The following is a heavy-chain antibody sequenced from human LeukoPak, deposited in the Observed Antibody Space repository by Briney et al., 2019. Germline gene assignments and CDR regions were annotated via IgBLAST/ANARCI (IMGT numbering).Heavy chain of an antibody. D-gene: IGHD5-12*01. CDR3: ARHIRLTGYDYYYYYGMDV. J-gene: IGHJ6*02. CDR1: GYNFGTYW. Sequence: PGESLRISCKGSGYNFGTYWITWVRQMPGKGLEWMGRIDPSDSDTNYSPSFEGRVTISTDKSISTAFLQWSSLKASDTAMYYCARHIRLTGYDYYYYYGMDVWGQGTTVTVSS. V-gene: IGHV5-10-1*01. CDR2: IDPSDSDT.